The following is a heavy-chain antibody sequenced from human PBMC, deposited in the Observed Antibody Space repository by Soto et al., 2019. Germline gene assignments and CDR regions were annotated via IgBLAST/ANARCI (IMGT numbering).Heavy chain of an antibody. CDR1: GFTFSSYA. D-gene: IGHD3-22*01. Sequence: GGSLRLSCAASGFTFSSYAMSWVRQAPGKGLEWVSVIYSGGSTYYADSVKGRFTISRDNSKNTLYLQMNSLRAEDTAVYYCARGRNYYDSSGYYAFYFDYWGQGTPVTVSS. CDR2: IYSGGST. CDR3: ARGRNYYDSSGYYAFYFDY. V-gene: IGHV3-53*01. J-gene: IGHJ4*02.